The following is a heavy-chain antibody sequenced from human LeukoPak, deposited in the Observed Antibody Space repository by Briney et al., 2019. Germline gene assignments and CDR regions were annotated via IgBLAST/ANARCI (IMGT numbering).Heavy chain of an antibody. CDR1: GGTFSSYA. CDR3: ARGRDLRFGELLWWFDP. D-gene: IGHD3-10*01. Sequence: SVKVSCKASGGTFSSYAISWVRQAPGQGLEWMGRIIPIFGTANYAQKFQGRVTITTDESTSTAYMELSSLRSEDTAVYYCARGRDLRFGELLWWFDPWGQGTLVTVSS. J-gene: IGHJ5*02. V-gene: IGHV1-69*05. CDR2: IIPIFGTA.